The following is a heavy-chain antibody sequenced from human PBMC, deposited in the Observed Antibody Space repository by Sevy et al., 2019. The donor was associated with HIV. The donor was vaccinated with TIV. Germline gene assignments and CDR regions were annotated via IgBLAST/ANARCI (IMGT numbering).Heavy chain of an antibody. J-gene: IGHJ4*02. Sequence: GGSLRLSCAASGFTFSRFWMSWVRQAPGKGLEWVANINQDGSERYYVDSVKGRFTISRDNAKNSLYLQMNSLRGEDTALFCCARGGVLEWPLCPFDYWGQGTLVTVSS. V-gene: IGHV3-7*03. CDR3: ARGGVLEWPLCPFDY. D-gene: IGHD3-3*01. CDR1: GFTFSRFW. CDR2: INQDGSER.